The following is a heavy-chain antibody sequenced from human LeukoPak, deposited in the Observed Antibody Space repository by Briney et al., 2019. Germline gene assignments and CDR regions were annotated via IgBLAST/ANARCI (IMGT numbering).Heavy chain of an antibody. CDR2: ISSSGSTI. Sequence: GGSLRLSCAASGFTFSDYYMSWIRQAPGKGLGWVSYISSSGSTIYYADSVKGRFTISRDNAKNSLYLQMNSLRAEDTAVYYCARDFWSGSFDYWGQGTLVTVSS. CDR1: GFTFSDYY. D-gene: IGHD3-3*01. CDR3: ARDFWSGSFDY. J-gene: IGHJ4*02. V-gene: IGHV3-11*01.